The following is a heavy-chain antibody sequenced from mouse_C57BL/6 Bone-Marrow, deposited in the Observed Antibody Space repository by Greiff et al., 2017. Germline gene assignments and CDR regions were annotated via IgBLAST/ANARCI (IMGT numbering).Heavy chain of an antibody. D-gene: IGHD2-2*01. CDR2: IDPEDGEN. Sequence: EVQLQQSGAELVKPGASVKLSCTASGFNIKDYYMHWVKQRTEQGLEWIGRIDPEDGENKYAPKFQGKATITADTSSNTAYLQLSSLTSEDTAVYYCASPIYYGYEGFAYWGQGTLVTVSA. CDR1: GFNIKDYY. CDR3: ASPIYYGYEGFAY. J-gene: IGHJ3*01. V-gene: IGHV14-2*01.